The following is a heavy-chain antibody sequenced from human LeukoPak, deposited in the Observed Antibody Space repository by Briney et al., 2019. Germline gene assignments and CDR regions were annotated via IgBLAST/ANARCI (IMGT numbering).Heavy chain of an antibody. CDR2: ISYDGSNK. Sequence: GGSLRLSCAASGFTFSSYGMHWVRQAPGKGLEWVAVISYDGSNKYYADSVKGRFTISRDISKNTLYLQMNSLRAEDTAVYYCAKGKQQWLVYNWFDPWGQGTLVTVSS. CDR1: GFTFSSYG. J-gene: IGHJ5*02. CDR3: AKGKQQWLVYNWFDP. V-gene: IGHV3-30*18. D-gene: IGHD6-19*01.